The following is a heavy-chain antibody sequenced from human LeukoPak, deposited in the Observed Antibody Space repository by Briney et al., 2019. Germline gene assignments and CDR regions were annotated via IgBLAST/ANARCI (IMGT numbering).Heavy chain of an antibody. CDR3: ARGRWVGAYYYGSGSYNDVDY. CDR1: GFTLSNYW. CDR2: IYSGDNT. Sequence: GGSLRLSCAASGFTLSNYWMHWVRQVPGKGLEWVSVIYSGDNTFYADSVKGRFTISRDNSKNTLYLQMNSLRAEDTAVYYCARGRWVGAYYYGSGSYNDVDYWGQGTLVTVSS. V-gene: IGHV3-66*01. J-gene: IGHJ4*02. D-gene: IGHD3-10*01.